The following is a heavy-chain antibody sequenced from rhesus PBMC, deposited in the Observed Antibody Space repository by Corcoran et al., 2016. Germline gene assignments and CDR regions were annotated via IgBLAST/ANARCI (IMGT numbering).Heavy chain of an antibody. J-gene: IGHJ4*01. CDR2: ISGSSGST. D-gene: IGHD6-31*01. CDR3: ASQRLVWNYFDY. V-gene: IGHV4-65*02. Sequence: QVQLQESGPGLVKPSETRSLTCAVPGGPFSSRNWWSWNRQPPRKGLGWVGYISGSSGSTYYNPSLQSRVTISKDKSKNQLYLKLSSVTAAGTAVYYCASQRLVWNYFDYWGQGVLVTVSS. CDR1: GGPFSSRNW.